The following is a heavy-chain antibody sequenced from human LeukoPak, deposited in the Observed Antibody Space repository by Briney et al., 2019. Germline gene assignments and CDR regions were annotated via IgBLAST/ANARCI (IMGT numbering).Heavy chain of an antibody. CDR3: ARRESSGFFDY. Sequence: STETLSLTCTVSGGSISSYYWSWIRQPPGKGLEWIGYIYYSGSTSYNPSLNSRVTISLDTSKNQFSLNLSSVTAADTAVYYCARRESSGFFDYWGQGTLVT. D-gene: IGHD6-19*01. V-gene: IGHV4-59*08. J-gene: IGHJ4*02. CDR2: IYYSGST. CDR1: GGSISSYY.